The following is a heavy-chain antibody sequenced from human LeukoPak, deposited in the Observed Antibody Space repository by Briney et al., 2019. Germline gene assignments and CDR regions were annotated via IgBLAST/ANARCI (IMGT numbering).Heavy chain of an antibody. CDR1: GYTFTSYY. CDR2: INPSGSSA. CDR3: ARDNSVGETAWWFDP. Sequence: GVSVKVSCKASGYTFTSYYMHWVRQAPGQGLEWMGFINPSGSSAAYAQKFQGRLTMTRDMFTSTDYMELTSLTSDDTAVYYCARDNSVGETAWWFDPWGQGTLVTVSS. V-gene: IGHV1-46*01. J-gene: IGHJ5*02. D-gene: IGHD1-26*01.